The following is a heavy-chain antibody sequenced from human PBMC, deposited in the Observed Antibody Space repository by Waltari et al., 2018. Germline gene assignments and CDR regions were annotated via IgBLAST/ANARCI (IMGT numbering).Heavy chain of an antibody. CDR1: AGTFNSYS. J-gene: IGHJ5*02. CDR2: IIPIFGTA. Sequence: QVQLVQSGAEVKQPGSSVKVSCNASAGTFNSYSISCVSHAPGQGLEWMGGIIPIFGTANYAQKFQGRVTIPADESTSTAYMELSSLRSEDTAVYYCASSYGSGSYSGFDPWGQGTLVTVSS. V-gene: IGHV1-69*13. CDR3: ASSYGSGSYSGFDP. D-gene: IGHD3-10*01.